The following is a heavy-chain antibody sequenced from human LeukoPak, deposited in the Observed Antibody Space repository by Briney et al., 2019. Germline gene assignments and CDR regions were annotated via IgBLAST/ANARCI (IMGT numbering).Heavy chain of an antibody. CDR2: ISWNSGSI. CDR3: ATHYGGNSDDAFDI. J-gene: IGHJ3*02. D-gene: IGHD4-23*01. V-gene: IGHV3-9*01. Sequence: GGSLRLSCAASGFTFDDYAMHWVRQAPGKDLEWVSGISWNSGSIGYADSVKGRFTISRDNAKNSLYLQMNSLRAEDTALYYCATHYGGNSDDAFDIWGQGTMVTVSS. CDR1: GFTFDDYA.